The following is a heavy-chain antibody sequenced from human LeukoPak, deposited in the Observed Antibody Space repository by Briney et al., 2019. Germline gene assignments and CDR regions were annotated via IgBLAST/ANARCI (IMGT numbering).Heavy chain of an antibody. J-gene: IGHJ6*02. CDR1: GFTFSGYG. CDR3: ARERSGYYYYGMDV. D-gene: IGHD5-24*01. Sequence: GGSLRLSCVASGFTFSGYGMHWVRQAPGKGLEWVAVIWYDGSKTYYADSVKGRFTISRDNSKDTLYLQMSSLRVEDTAAYYCARERSGYYYYGMDVWGQGTTVTVSS. V-gene: IGHV3-33*01. CDR2: IWYDGSKT.